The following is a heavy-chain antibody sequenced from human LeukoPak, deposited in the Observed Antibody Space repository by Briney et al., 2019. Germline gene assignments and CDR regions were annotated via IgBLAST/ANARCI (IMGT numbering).Heavy chain of an antibody. Sequence: EASVKVSCKASGGTFSSYAISWVRQAPGQGLEWMGGIIPIFGTANYAQKFQGRVTITADESTSTAYMELSSLRSEDTAVYYCARARYYYDSSGYYSTMYYFDYWGQGTLVTVSS. CDR1: GGTFSSYA. J-gene: IGHJ4*02. V-gene: IGHV1-69*13. CDR2: IIPIFGTA. CDR3: ARARYYYDSSGYYSTMYYFDY. D-gene: IGHD3-22*01.